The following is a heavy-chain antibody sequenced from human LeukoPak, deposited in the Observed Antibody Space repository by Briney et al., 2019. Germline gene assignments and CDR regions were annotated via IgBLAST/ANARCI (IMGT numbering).Heavy chain of an antibody. Sequence: GRSLRLSCEDSGFTFSTYGMHWVRQAPGKGLEWVAVISHDGSEKYYAGSVQGRFSISRGNSKNTVFLQMNSLRAADTAVYYCARGGDPYFDYWGQGTLVTVSS. V-gene: IGHV3-30*03. CDR2: ISHDGSEK. J-gene: IGHJ4*02. CDR3: ARGGDPYFDY. CDR1: GFTFSTYG. D-gene: IGHD7-27*01.